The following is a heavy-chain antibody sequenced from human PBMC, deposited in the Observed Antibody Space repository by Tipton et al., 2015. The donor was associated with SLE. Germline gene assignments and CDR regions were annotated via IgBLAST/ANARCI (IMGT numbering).Heavy chain of an antibody. CDR1: GFTFSNYV. CDR2: LTDSSHSS. D-gene: IGHD1-26*01. Sequence: SLRLSCAASGFTFSNYVMSWVRQAPGKGLEWVSALTDSSHSSYYVDSVKGRFTISRDNSKNTVYLQMDSLRADDTAMYYCAKNLRTGSDYIRRDAFDIWGQGTMVTVSS. CDR3: AKNLRTGSDYIRRDAFDI. J-gene: IGHJ3*02. V-gene: IGHV3-23*01.